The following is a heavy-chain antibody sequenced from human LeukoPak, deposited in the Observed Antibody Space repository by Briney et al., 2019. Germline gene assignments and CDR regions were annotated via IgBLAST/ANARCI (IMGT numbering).Heavy chain of an antibody. J-gene: IGHJ6*03. D-gene: IGHD2-8*02. V-gene: IGHV3-74*01. Sequence: GGSLRLSCAASGFTLRDSWMHWVRQAPGKALVWVSRINNGGTSTNYADSVKGRFSISRDTAKNTLYLQMNSLRAEDTAVYYCARESYCTGCNYKDVWGKGTTVTVSS. CDR3: ARESYCTGCNYKDV. CDR2: INNGGTST. CDR1: GFTLRDSW.